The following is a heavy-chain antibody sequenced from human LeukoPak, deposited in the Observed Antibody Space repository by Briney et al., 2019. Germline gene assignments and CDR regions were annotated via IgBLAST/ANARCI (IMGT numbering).Heavy chain of an antibody. V-gene: IGHV3-21*01. J-gene: IGHJ4*02. CDR1: GFTFSSYR. CDR2: ISSSSSYI. Sequence: GGSLRLSCAASGFTFSSYRMTWVRQAPGKGLEWVSSISSSSSYIYYADSVKGRFTISRDNAKNSLYLQMNSLRAEDTAVYYCAREGDYYDSSGYWYWGQGTLVTVSS. D-gene: IGHD3-22*01. CDR3: AREGDYYDSSGYWY.